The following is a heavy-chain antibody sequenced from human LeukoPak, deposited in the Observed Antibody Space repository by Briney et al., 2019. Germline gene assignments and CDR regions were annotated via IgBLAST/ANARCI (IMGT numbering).Heavy chain of an antibody. CDR1: GFTVSTNS. CDR2: IRYDGSNK. D-gene: IGHD3-22*01. V-gene: IGHV3-30*02. CDR3: AKGGYYDSSGLYYFDY. Sequence: GGSLRLSCTVSGFTVSTNSMSWVRQAPGKGLEWVAFIRYDGSNKYYADSVKGRFTISRDNSKNTLYLQMNSLRAEDTAVYYCAKGGYYDSSGLYYFDYWGQGTLVTVSS. J-gene: IGHJ4*02.